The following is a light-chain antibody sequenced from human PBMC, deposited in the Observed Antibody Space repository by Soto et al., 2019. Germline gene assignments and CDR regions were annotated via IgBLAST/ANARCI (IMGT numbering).Light chain of an antibody. CDR1: QDVGSW. CDR3: QPANSFPLT. Sequence: DIQVTQSPSSVSASVGDRVTITCRTSQDVGSWLAWYQQKPGKAPELLIYSASTLQTGVPSRFSGSGSGTDFTLTISSLQPEDFATYYCQPANSFPLTFGGGTKVEIK. V-gene: IGKV1-12*01. J-gene: IGKJ4*01. CDR2: SAS.